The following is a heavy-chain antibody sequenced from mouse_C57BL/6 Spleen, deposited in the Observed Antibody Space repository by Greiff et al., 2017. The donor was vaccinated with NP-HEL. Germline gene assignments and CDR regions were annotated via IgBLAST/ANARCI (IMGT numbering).Heavy chain of an antibody. CDR1: GYTFTSYW. J-gene: IGHJ4*01. V-gene: IGHV1-64*01. Sequence: QVQLKQPGAELVKPGASVKLSCKASGYTFTSYWMHWVKQRPGQGLEWIGMIHPNSGSTNYNEKFKSKATLTVDKSSSTAYMQLSSLTSEDSAVYYCARGGYYGNLYAMDYWGQGTSVTVSS. CDR2: IHPNSGST. CDR3: ARGGYYGNLYAMDY. D-gene: IGHD2-1*01.